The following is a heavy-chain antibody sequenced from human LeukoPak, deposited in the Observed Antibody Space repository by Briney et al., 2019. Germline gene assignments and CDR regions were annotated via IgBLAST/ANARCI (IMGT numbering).Heavy chain of an antibody. J-gene: IGHJ4*02. Sequence: GGSLRLSCAASGFTVSSNYMSWVRQAPGKGLEWVSVIYSGGSTYYADSVKGRFTISRDNSKNTLYLQMSSLRAEDTAVYYCATLDIQLFDYWGQGTLVTVSS. CDR2: IYSGGST. D-gene: IGHD5-18*01. CDR1: GFTVSSNY. V-gene: IGHV3-53*01. CDR3: ATLDIQLFDY.